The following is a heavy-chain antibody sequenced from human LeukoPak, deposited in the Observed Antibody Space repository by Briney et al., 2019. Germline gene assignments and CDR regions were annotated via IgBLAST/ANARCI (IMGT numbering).Heavy chain of an antibody. V-gene: IGHV3-21*01. CDR1: GFTFSSYS. CDR3: ARAYGSGSYKEYWFDP. Sequence: PGGSLRLSCAASGFTFSSYSMNWVRQAPGKGLEWVSSISSSSSYIYYADSVKGRFTISRDNAKNSLHLQMNSLRAEDTAVYYCARAYGSGSYKEYWFDPWGQGTLVTVSS. J-gene: IGHJ5*02. D-gene: IGHD3-10*01. CDR2: ISSSSSYI.